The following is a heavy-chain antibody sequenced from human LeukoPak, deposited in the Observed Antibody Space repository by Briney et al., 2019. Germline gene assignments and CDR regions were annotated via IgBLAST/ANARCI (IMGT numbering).Heavy chain of an antibody. D-gene: IGHD6-6*01. CDR1: GYTFTSYD. V-gene: IGHV1-8*01. Sequence: ASVKVSCKASGYTFTSYDINWVRQATGQGLEWMGWMSPNSGNTGYAQKFQGRVTMTRNTSISTAYMELSSLRSEDTAVYYCARGVIEGAALDYWGQGTLVTVSS. J-gene: IGHJ4*02. CDR3: ARGVIEGAALDY. CDR2: MSPNSGNT.